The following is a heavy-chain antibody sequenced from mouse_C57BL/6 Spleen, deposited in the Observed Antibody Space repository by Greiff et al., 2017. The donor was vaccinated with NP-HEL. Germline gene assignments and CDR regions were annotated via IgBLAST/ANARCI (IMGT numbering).Heavy chain of an antibody. V-gene: IGHV1-69*01. CDR1: GYTFTSYW. CDR2: IDPSDSYT. Sequence: QVQLQQPGAELVMPGASVKLSCKASGYTFTSYWMHWVKQRPGQGLEWIGEIDPSDSYTNYNQKFKGKSTLTVDKSSSTAYMQLSSLTSEDSAVYYCAIYYGSSDLGFAYWGPGTLVTVSA. J-gene: IGHJ3*01. CDR3: AIYYGSSDLGFAY. D-gene: IGHD1-1*01.